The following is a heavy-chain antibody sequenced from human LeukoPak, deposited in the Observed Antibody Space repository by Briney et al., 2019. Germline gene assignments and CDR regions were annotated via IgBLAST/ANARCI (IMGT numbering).Heavy chain of an antibody. CDR1: GGSLSTSY. V-gene: IGHV4-59*01. CDR3: ARRSYDDILTGYKYWYFDL. D-gene: IGHD3-9*01. CDR2: FYYSGRS. Sequence: PSETLSLTCTVSGGSLSTSYWTWIRRPPGTGLEWIGYFYYSGRSDYNPSLNSRVTISVVTSKDLFPLKLNSVTAADTAVYYCARRSYDDILTGYKYWYFDLWGRGTLVTVSS. J-gene: IGHJ2*01.